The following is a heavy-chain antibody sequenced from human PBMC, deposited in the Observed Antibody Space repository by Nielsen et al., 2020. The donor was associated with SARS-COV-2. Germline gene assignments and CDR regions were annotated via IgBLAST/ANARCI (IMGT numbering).Heavy chain of an antibody. CDR3: TTGFPMIDDGDAFDI. Sequence: GGSLRLSCTASGFTFGDYAMSWVRQAPGKGLEWVGFIRSKAYGGTTEYAASVKGRFTISRDDSKNTLYLQMNSLKTEDTAVYYCTTGFPMIDDGDAFDIWGQGTMVTVSS. CDR1: GFTFGDYA. J-gene: IGHJ3*02. CDR2: IRSKAYGGTT. V-gene: IGHV3-49*04. D-gene: IGHD3-22*01.